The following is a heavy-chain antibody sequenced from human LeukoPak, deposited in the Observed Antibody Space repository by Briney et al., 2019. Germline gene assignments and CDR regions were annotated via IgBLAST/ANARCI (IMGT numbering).Heavy chain of an antibody. D-gene: IGHD4-17*01. CDR1: GGSISSSSYY. CDR2: IYYSGST. Sequence: SETLSLTCTASGGSISSSSYYWGWIRQPPGKGLEWTGSIYYSGSTYYNPSLKSRVTISVDTSKNQFSLKLSSVTAADTAVYYCARQATVTKRVWFDPWGQGTLVTVSS. CDR3: ARQATVTKRVWFDP. J-gene: IGHJ5*02. V-gene: IGHV4-39*01.